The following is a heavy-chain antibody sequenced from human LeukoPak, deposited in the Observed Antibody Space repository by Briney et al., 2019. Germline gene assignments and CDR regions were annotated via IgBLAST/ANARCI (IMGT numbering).Heavy chain of an antibody. CDR2: ISGSGGST. Sequence: GGSLRLSCAASGFTFSSYAMGWVRQAPGKGPEWVSVISGSGGSTYHADSAKGRFAISRDDSKNTLYLQMNSLRADDTAVYYCGKDVQGPGWNWVDPWGQGTLVTVSS. J-gene: IGHJ5*02. CDR3: GKDVQGPGWNWVDP. D-gene: IGHD2-15*01. CDR1: GFTFSSYA. V-gene: IGHV3-23*01.